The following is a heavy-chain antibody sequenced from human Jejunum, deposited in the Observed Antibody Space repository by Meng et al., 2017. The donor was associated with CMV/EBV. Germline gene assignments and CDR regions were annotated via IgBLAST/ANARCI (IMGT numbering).Heavy chain of an antibody. CDR1: GFLFSSHG. CDR2: IQYDGSSQ. D-gene: IGHD5-24*01. V-gene: IGHV3-30*02. CDR3: AKDANSARPGWFDP. J-gene: IGHJ5*02. Sequence: QVQMVESGXGVVQAGXSLRLSCSASGFLFSSHGMHWVRQAPGKGLEWVAYIQYDGSSQYYVDSVKGRFSISRDNFKNELYLQMNSLRGEDTAVYYCAKDANSARPGWFDPWGQGTLVTVSS.